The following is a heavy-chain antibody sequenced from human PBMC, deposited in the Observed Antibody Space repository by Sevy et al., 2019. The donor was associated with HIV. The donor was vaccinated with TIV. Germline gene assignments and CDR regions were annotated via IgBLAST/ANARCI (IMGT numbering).Heavy chain of an antibody. CDR3: ARVAAAAFIVLDV. D-gene: IGHD6-13*01. V-gene: IGHV3-48*03. CDR1: GFTFSSYE. Sequence: GGSLRLSCEASGFTFSSYEMNWVRQAPGKGLEWVSYISSSGTTIKYADSVKGRFTISRDNAKNSLYMQMNSLRAEDTAVYYCARVAAAAFIVLDVWGQGTTVTVSS. J-gene: IGHJ6*02. CDR2: ISSSGTTI.